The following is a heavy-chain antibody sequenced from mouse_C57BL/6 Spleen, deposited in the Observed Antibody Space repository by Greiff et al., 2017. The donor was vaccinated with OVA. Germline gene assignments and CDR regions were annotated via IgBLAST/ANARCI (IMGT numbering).Heavy chain of an antibody. CDR1: GYTFTSYD. J-gene: IGHJ3*01. CDR3: ARSGLYYGSRTGFAY. D-gene: IGHD1-1*01. CDR2: IYPRDGST. V-gene: IGHV1-85*01. Sequence: VQLQQSGPELVKPGASVKLSCKASGYTFTSYDINWVKQRPGQGLEWIGWIYPRDGSTKYNEKFKGKATLTVDTSSSTAYMELHSLTSEDSAVYFCARSGLYYGSRTGFAYWGQGTLVTVSA.